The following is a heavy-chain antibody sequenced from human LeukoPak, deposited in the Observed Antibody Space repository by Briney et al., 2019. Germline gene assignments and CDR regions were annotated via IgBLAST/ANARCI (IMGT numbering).Heavy chain of an antibody. D-gene: IGHD2-15*01. CDR3: ARWFCSGGSCYHDY. J-gene: IGHJ4*02. Sequence: GGSLRLSCAASGFTFSGYSMNWVRQAPGKGLEWVSSISDSSAYMYYADSVKGRLTISRDNAKNSLYQQMSSLRADDTAVYYCARWFCSGGSCYHDYWGQGTPVTVSS. CDR2: ISDSSAYM. V-gene: IGHV3-21*01. CDR1: GFTFSGYS.